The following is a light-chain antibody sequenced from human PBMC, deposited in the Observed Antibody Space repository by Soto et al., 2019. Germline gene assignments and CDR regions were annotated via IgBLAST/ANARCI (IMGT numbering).Light chain of an antibody. V-gene: IGKV3-11*01. CDR1: QSITND. Sequence: EIVLTQSPATLSLSPGERATLSCRASQSITNDVGWYQQKPGQAPRLLIYATSNRATGIPARFSGSGSGTDFTLTISSLEPEDFSVYYCQQRYNWPVTFGQGTRLEIK. J-gene: IGKJ5*01. CDR3: QQRYNWPVT. CDR2: ATS.